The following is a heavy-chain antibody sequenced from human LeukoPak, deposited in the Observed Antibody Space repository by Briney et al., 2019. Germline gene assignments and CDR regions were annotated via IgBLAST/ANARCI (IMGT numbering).Heavy chain of an antibody. CDR1: GYTFTSYY. CDR3: ARAITMVRGVITSLGY. D-gene: IGHD3-10*01. V-gene: IGHV1-46*01. CDR2: INPSGGST. Sequence: ASVKVSCKASGYTFTSYYMHWVRQAPGQGLEWMGIINPSGGSTSYAQKFQGRVTMTRDTSTSTVYMELSSLRSEDTAVYYCARAITMVRGVITSLGYWGQGTLVTVSS. J-gene: IGHJ4*02.